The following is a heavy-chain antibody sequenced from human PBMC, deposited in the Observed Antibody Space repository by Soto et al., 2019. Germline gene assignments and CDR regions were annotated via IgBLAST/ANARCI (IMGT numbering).Heavy chain of an antibody. J-gene: IGHJ4*02. CDR2: INQSGGT. Sequence: DTLSLTCAVSGGSLSRGGYSSGWVRRAPGKGLEWIGEINQSGGTSYNPSLKSRVTISVDTSKSQFPLKLTSVTAADRAVYYCARGSVDTVDSSGFYEYWGQGTPVTVSS. D-gene: IGHD3-22*01. V-gene: IGHV4-34*01. CDR1: GGSLSRGGYS. CDR3: ARGSVDTVDSSGFYEY.